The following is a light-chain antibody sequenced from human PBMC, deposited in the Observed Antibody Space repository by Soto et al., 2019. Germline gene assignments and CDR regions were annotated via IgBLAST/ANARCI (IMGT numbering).Light chain of an antibody. CDR2: KAS. V-gene: IGKV1-5*03. J-gene: IGKJ2*01. CDR1: QSINNW. CDR3: QQYSSFSGYT. Sequence: DIQMTQSPSTLSASIGDRVTITCRASQSINNWLAWYHQKPGKAPKLLIYKASSLLSGVPSRFSGSGSGTEFTLSISSLQSADFGTYYCQQYSSFSGYTFGQGTKLEIK.